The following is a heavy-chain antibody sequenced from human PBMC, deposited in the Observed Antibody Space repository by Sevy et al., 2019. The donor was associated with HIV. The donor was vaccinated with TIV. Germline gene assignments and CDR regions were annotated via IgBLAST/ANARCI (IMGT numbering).Heavy chain of an antibody. CDR3: AKGGWVERLDY. J-gene: IGHJ4*01. Sequence: GGSLRLSCAASGFTFNSYAMTWVRQAPGRGLEWVSAISGSGFNTYYADSVNVRFTISRDNSKNTLYLQMNSLRAEDTAVYYCAKGGWVERLDYWGHGTLVTVSS. D-gene: IGHD1-1*01. V-gene: IGHV3-23*01. CDR1: GFTFNSYA. CDR2: ISGSGFNT.